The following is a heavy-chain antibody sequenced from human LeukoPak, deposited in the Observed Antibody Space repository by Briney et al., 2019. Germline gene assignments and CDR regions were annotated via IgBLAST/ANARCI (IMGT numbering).Heavy chain of an antibody. J-gene: IGHJ4*02. V-gene: IGHV1-69*17. CDR2: XXXIFGIA. Sequence: SVKVSCKASGGTFSSYAISWVRQAPGQGLEWXXXXXXIFGIANYAQKFQGRVTITADKSTSTAYMELSSLRSEDTAVYYCARSGDYCSGGSCYRGYFDYWGQGTLVTVSS. CDR1: GGTFSSYA. D-gene: IGHD2-15*01. CDR3: ARSGDYCSGGSCYRGYFDY.